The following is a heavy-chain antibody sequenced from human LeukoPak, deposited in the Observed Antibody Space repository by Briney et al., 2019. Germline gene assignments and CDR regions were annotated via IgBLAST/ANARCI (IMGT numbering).Heavy chain of an antibody. Sequence: GGSLELSGAFSGLTFSSYAMTGGRQAPGKGREWGSAFSGGGGSTYDADTGRGRFTISRDNSKNTLYLQMNSLNAEDTAVYYCASDGAKFGALTYYYYMDVWGKGTTVTVSS. D-gene: IGHD3-10*01. CDR2: FSGGGGST. CDR3: ASDGAKFGALTYYYYMDV. V-gene: IGHV3-23*01. J-gene: IGHJ6*03. CDR1: GLTFSSYA.